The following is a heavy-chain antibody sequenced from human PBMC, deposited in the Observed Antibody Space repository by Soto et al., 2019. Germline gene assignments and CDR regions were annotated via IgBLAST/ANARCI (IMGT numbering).Heavy chain of an antibody. CDR1: GFTFSSYD. D-gene: IGHD3-3*02. V-gene: IGHV3-13*04. CDR2: IGTAGDT. J-gene: IGHJ4*02. CDR3: ARARSWVLVDY. Sequence: EVQLVESGGGLVQPGGSLRLSCAASGFTFSSYDMHWVRQATGKGLEWVSAIGTAGDTYYPGSVKGRFTISRENAKNSLYLQMNSLRAGDTAVYYCARARSWVLVDYWGQGTLVTVSS.